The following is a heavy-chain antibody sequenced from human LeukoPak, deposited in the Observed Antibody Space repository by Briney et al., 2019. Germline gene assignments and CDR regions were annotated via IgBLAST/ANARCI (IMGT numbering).Heavy chain of an antibody. CDR2: INPSGGST. D-gene: IGHD6-13*01. CDR1: GYTFTSYY. CDR3: ARGRRNEAAGTDYFQH. Sequence: ASVKVSCKASGYTFTSYYMHWLRQAPGQGLEWMGIINPSGGSTSYGQKFQGRVTMTRDTSTSTVYMELSSLRSEDTAVYYCARGRRNEAAGTDYFQHWGQGTLVTVSS. J-gene: IGHJ1*01. V-gene: IGHV1-46*01.